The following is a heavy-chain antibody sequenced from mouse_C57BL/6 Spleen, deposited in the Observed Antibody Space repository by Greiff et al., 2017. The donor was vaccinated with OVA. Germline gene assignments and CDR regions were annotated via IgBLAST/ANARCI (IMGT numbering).Heavy chain of an antibody. V-gene: IGHV1-81*01. J-gene: IGHJ4*01. CDR1: GYTFTSYG. CDR2: IYPRSGNT. Sequence: VKVVESGAELVRPGASVKLSCKASGYTFTSYGMSWVKQRPGQGLEWIGEIYPRSGNTDYNDKFKGKATWTVDKSSSTAYMELRSLTSEDDAVYFYARSTTVVATDYAMDYWGQGTSVTVSS. CDR3: ARSTTVVATDYAMDY. D-gene: IGHD1-1*01.